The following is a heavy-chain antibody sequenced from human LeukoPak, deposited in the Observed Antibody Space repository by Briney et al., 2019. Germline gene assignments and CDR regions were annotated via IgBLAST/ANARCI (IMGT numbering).Heavy chain of an antibody. J-gene: IGHJ6*02. D-gene: IGHD2-15*01. CDR3: ARHDPVGYYQHGMDV. V-gene: IGHV4-59*08. CDR2: IYYTGAT. CDR1: GGSIIGYF. Sequence: SETLSLTCTVSGGSIIGYFWSSIRQPPGQGLEFIGYIYYTGATLYNPSLKSRVTMSVDTSKNQFSLKLSAVTAADTAVYYCARHDPVGYYQHGMDVWGQGTTVTVSS.